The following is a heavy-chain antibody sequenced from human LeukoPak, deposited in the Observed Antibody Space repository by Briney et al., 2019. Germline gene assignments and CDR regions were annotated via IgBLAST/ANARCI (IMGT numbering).Heavy chain of an antibody. D-gene: IGHD2-15*01. J-gene: IGHJ4*02. Sequence: GGSLRLSCEASGFTFNNYAMSWVRQAPGKGLEWVSAMSGVGGTTYYAASVRGRFTISRDNSKNILSLQMSSLRVEDPAIYYCAKGSQWLLRGGAYFDSWGQGTPVSVSS. CDR2: MSGVGGTT. CDR3: AKGSQWLLRGGAYFDS. CDR1: GFTFNNYA. V-gene: IGHV3-23*01.